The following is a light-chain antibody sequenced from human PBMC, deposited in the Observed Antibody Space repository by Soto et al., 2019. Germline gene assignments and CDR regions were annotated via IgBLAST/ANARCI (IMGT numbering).Light chain of an antibody. CDR3: QQYYSYPRT. Sequence: IQFTHSPSSVSASVGERVTITCLASQGISSYLAWYQQKPGKAPKLLIYAASTLQSGVPSRFSGSGSGTDFTLTISCLQSEDFATYYCQQYYSYPRTFGQGTKVDIK. V-gene: IGKV1-8*01. J-gene: IGKJ1*01. CDR1: QGISSY. CDR2: AAS.